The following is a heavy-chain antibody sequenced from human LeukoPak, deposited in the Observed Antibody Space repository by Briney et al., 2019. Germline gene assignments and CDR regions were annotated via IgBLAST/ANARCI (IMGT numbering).Heavy chain of an antibody. J-gene: IGHJ5*02. CDR1: GGSISSYY. V-gene: IGHV4-59*01. CDR2: IYYSGST. Sequence: SETLSLTCTVSGGSISSYYWSWIRQPPGKGLEWIGYIYYSGSTNYNPSLKSRVTISVDTSKNQFFLKLSSVTAADTAVYYCARDRSVDIVTPNRPGTRDSNWFDPWAREPWSPSPQ. D-gene: IGHD5-12*01. CDR3: ARDRSVDIVTPNRPGTRDSNWFDP.